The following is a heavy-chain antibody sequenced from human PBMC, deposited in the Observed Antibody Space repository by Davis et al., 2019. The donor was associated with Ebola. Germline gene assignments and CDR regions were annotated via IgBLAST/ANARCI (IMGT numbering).Heavy chain of an antibody. CDR2: IKQDGSEK. Sequence: GESLKISCAASGFTFSSYWMSWVRQAPGKGLEWVANIKQDGSEKYYVDSVKGRFTISRDNAKNSLYLQMNSLRAEDTAVYYCARAVTPYGRCFDPWGQGTMVTVSS. J-gene: IGHJ5*02. CDR1: GFTFSSYW. V-gene: IGHV3-7*01. CDR3: ARAVTPYGRCFDP. D-gene: IGHD4-17*01.